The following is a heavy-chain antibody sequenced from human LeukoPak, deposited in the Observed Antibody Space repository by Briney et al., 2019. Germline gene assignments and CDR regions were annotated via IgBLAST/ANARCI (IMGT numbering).Heavy chain of an antibody. CDR2: ISISSSTI. CDR1: GFTFSNYS. V-gene: IGHV3-48*04. Sequence: PGGSLRLSCAASGFTFSNYSMNWVRQAPGKGLEWVSYISISSSTIYYADSVQGRFTISRDNANNSLFLQMNSLRAEDTAVYYCAKIAAAGRGHGDYWGQGTLVTVSS. CDR3: AKIAAAGRGHGDY. D-gene: IGHD6-13*01. J-gene: IGHJ4*02.